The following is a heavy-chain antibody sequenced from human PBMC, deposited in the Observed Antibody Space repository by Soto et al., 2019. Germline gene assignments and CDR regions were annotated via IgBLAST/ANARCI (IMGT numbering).Heavy chain of an antibody. CDR1: GFPLSSYA. Sequence: EGPLLDSGGGLVQPGGSLRLSCAASGFPLSSYAMRWVRQAPGKGLQWVSDNNSDGFTTYYADSVKGRFTISRDNSRNTVYLQMNNLRAEDTAVYYCTKPRGDGYSDYWGQGTLVTVSS. J-gene: IGHJ4*02. CDR3: TKPRGDGYSDY. CDR2: NNSDGFTT. V-gene: IGHV3-23*03.